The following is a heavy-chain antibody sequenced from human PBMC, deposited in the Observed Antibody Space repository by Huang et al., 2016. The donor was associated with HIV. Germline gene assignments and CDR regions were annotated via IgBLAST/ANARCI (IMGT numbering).Heavy chain of an antibody. V-gene: IGHV1-18*04. J-gene: IGHJ4*02. Sequence: QLVQSGAEVKKPGASVKVSCKASGYSFTSYGISWVRQAPGQGLEWMGWISTYNGNTNYEQKLQGRVTMTTDKSTSTVDMELRSLRSDDTAVYYCTRGYYYADFDHWGQGTLVTVSS. CDR2: ISTYNGNT. CDR3: TRGYYYADFDH. CDR1: GYSFTSYG. D-gene: IGHD3-22*01.